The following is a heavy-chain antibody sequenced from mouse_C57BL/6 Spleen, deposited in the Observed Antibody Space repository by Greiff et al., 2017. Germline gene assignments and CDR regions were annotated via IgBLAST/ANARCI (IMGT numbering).Heavy chain of an antibody. CDR2: IYPRSGNT. D-gene: IGHD2-4*01. V-gene: IGHV1-81*01. J-gene: IGHJ1*03. CDR1: GYTFTSYG. Sequence: VKLVESGAELARPGASVKLSCKASGYTFTSYGISWVKQRTGQGLEWIGEIYPRSGNTYYNEKFKGKATLTADKSSSTAYMELRSLTSEDSAVYFCARGEDYDWYFDVWGTGTTVTVSS. CDR3: ARGEDYDWYFDV.